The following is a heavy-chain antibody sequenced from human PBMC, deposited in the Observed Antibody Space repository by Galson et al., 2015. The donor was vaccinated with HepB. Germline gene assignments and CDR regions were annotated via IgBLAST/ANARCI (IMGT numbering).Heavy chain of an antibody. CDR1: GGSFSGYY. J-gene: IGHJ6*02. V-gene: IGHV4-34*01. CDR3: ARAWNYGWRSYYYYYGMDV. CDR2: INHSGST. D-gene: IGHD1-7*01. Sequence: SETLSLTCAVYGGSFSGYYWSWIRQPPGKGLEWIGEINHSGSTNYNPSLKSRVTISVDTSKNQFSLKLSSVTAADTAVYYCARAWNYGWRSYYYYYGMDVWGQGTTVTVS.